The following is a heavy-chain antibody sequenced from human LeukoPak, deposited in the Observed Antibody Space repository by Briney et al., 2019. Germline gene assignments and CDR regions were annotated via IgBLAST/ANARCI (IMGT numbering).Heavy chain of an antibody. J-gene: IGHJ4*02. CDR1: GDSISRSSYY. V-gene: IGHV4-39*01. CDR3: ASRPFSSLDY. Sequence: PSETLSLTCTVSGDSISRSSYYWGWIRQPPGKGLEWVANIYSSWSTYYNPSLKSRVTISVDTSKNQVALKLSSVTAADTAVYYCASRPFSSLDYWGQGTLVSVSS. D-gene: IGHD2/OR15-2a*01. CDR2: IYSSWST.